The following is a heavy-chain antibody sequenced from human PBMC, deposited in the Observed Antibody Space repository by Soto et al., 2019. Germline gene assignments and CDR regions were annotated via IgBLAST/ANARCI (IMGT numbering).Heavy chain of an antibody. CDR3: ARDYIVVVVAATRRGDYGMDV. CDR1: GYTFTRYG. D-gene: IGHD2-15*01. J-gene: IGHJ6*02. Sequence: AAVKVSCKASGYTFTRYGISWVRQAPGQGLEWMGWISAYNGNTNYAQKLQGRVTMTTDTSTSTAYMELRSLRSDDTAVYYCARDYIVVVVAATRRGDYGMDVWGQGTTVTVSS. V-gene: IGHV1-18*01. CDR2: ISAYNGNT.